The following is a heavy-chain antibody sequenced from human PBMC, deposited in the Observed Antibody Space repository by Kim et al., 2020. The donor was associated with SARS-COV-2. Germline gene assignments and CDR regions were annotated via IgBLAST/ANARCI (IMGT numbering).Heavy chain of an antibody. V-gene: IGHV3-11*06. CDR3: ASIAAGPGGYYGMDV. J-gene: IGHJ6*02. Sequence: SVKGRVTISRANAKNSLYLQMNSLRAEDTAVYYCASIAAGPGGYYGMDVWGQGTTVTVSS. D-gene: IGHD6-13*01.